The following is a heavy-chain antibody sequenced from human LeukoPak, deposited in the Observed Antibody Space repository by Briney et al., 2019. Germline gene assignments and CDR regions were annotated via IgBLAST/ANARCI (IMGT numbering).Heavy chain of an antibody. Sequence: SETLSLTCAVYGGSFSGYYWSWIRQPPGKGLEWIGEINHSGSTNYNPSLKSRVTISVDTSKNQFSLKLSSVTAADTAVYYCARAPRRSTTWAFDIWGQETMVTVSS. CDR3: ARAPRRSTTWAFDI. V-gene: IGHV4-34*01. CDR1: GGSFSGYY. CDR2: INHSGST. D-gene: IGHD1-14*01. J-gene: IGHJ3*02.